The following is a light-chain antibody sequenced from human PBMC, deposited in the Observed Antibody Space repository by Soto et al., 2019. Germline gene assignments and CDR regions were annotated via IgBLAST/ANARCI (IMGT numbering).Light chain of an antibody. CDR2: SSS. CDR3: LQTFTPHIT. Sequence: DIQMTQSPSSLSASAGDTVTITCRASQNIADYLSWYQQRPGKAPQLLMYSSSILHDGVSSRFSGDGAGTAVTLTLTGLQPEEFATYYFLQTFTPHITFGGGTTGEVK. V-gene: IGKV1-39*01. J-gene: IGKJ4*01. CDR1: QNIADY.